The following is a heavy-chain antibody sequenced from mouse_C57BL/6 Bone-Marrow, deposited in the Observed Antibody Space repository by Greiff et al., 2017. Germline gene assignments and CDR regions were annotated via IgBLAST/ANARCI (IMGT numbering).Heavy chain of an antibody. CDR2: ISSGGDYI. J-gene: IGHJ3*01. V-gene: IGHV5-9-1*02. Sequence: EVKVVESGEGLVKPGGSLKLSCAASGFTFSSYAMSWVRQTPEKRLEWVAYISSGGDYIYYADTVKGRFTISRDNARNTLYLQMSSLKSEDTAMYYCTRDSGPAWFAYWGQGTLVTVSA. CDR1: GFTFSSYA. D-gene: IGHD3-1*01. CDR3: TRDSGPAWFAY.